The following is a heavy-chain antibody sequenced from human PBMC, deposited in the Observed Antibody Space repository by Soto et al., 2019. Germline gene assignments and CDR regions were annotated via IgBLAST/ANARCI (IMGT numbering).Heavy chain of an antibody. V-gene: IGHV3-30*03. CDR1: GFSFNTSG. D-gene: IGHD2-21*02. CDR3: ATKVRVTNYLYYGMDV. CDR2: IAFDGSQE. Sequence: QVQLVESGGGVVQPGRALRLSCAASGFSFNTSGMHWVRQAPGKGLEWVAVIAFDGSQEFYGDSVRGRFTISRGNSKNTLFLQMKSLTPEDTAVYYCATKVRVTNYLYYGMDVWGQGTTVTVSS. J-gene: IGHJ6*02.